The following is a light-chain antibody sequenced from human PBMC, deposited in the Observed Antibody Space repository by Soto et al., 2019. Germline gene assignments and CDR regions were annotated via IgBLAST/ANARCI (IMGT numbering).Light chain of an antibody. CDR1: QSVSKNY. V-gene: IGKV3-20*01. CDR2: GAS. J-gene: IGKJ1*01. Sequence: EIGLTQSPGTLSLSPAERATLSCXASQSVSKNYLAWYQQXPGXAPXXLIYGASNRATGIPDRFSGSGSGTDFTLTISRLEPEDFAVYYCQQYGSSGTFGQGTKVDIK. CDR3: QQYGSSGT.